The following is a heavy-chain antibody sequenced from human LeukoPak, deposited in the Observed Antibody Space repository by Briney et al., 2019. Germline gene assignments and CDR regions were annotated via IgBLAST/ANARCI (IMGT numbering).Heavy chain of an antibody. CDR3: PKDRIGGSTGLQFYFDC. J-gene: IGHJ4*02. Sequence: PGGSLRLSCAASGFTVTSNSMSWVRQAPGKGLEWVSSTRSSGNNFFYADSVRGRFTISRDNAKTSLSLQMNSLTAEDTAVYYCPKDRIGGSTGLQFYFDCRGRGSQVAVS. D-gene: IGHD5-24*01. CDR2: TRSSGNNF. V-gene: IGHV3-21*04. CDR1: GFTVTSNS.